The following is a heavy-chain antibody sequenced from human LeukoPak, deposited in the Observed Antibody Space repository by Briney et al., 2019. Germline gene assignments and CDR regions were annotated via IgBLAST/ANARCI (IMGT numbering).Heavy chain of an antibody. CDR2: IYSSGST. Sequence: SETLSLTCTVSGGSISSSSYYWGWIRQPPGKGLEWIGSIYSSGSTYYNASLQSRVTISIETSKNQISLRLNSVTASDTAMYYCAKSGGYGLIDYWGQGTLVTVSS. CDR3: AKSGGYGLIDY. V-gene: IGHV4-39*01. CDR1: GGSISSSSYY. J-gene: IGHJ4*02. D-gene: IGHD1-26*01.